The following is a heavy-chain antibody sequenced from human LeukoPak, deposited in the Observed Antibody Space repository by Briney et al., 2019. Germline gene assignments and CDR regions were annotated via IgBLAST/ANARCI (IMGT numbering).Heavy chain of an antibody. Sequence: GGSLRLSCAASGFTFSSYDMYWLRQAPGKGLEWVAFIRSDGSNRYYADSVRGRFTISRDNSKNTLYLQMNSLRAEDTAVYYCARVGDYGSGFDFWGQGTLVTVSS. J-gene: IGHJ4*02. CDR1: GFTFSSYD. CDR2: IRSDGSNR. V-gene: IGHV3-30*02. D-gene: IGHD3-10*01. CDR3: ARVGDYGSGFDF.